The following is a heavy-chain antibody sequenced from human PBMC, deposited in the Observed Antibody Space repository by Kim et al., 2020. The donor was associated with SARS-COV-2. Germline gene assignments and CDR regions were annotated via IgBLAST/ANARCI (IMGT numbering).Heavy chain of an antibody. CDR2: IYYSGST. D-gene: IGHD3-10*01. Sequence: SETLSLTCTVSGGSISSSSYYWGWIRQPPGKGLEWIGSIYYSGSTYYNPSLKSRVTISVDTSKNQFSLKLSSVTAADTAVYYCARHVRGASNWFDPWGQGTLVTVSS. V-gene: IGHV4-39*01. CDR1: GGSISSSSYY. CDR3: ARHVRGASNWFDP. J-gene: IGHJ5*02.